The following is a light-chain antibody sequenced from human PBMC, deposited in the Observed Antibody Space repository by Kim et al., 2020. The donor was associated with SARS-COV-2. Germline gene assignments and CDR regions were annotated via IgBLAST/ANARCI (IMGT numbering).Light chain of an antibody. Sequence: VAPVKTARIPYGRNTIGSKSVHWYQQTPGQAPVLVIYYDSDRPSGIPERFSGSNSGNTATLTISRVEAGDEADYYCQVWDSSSDWVFGGETQLTVL. J-gene: IGLJ3*02. CDR1: TIGSKS. V-gene: IGLV3-21*04. CDR2: YDS. CDR3: QVWDSSSDWV.